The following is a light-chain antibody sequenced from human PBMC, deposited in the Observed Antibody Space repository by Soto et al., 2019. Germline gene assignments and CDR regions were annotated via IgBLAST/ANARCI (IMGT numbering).Light chain of an antibody. Sequence: QSALTQPASVSGSPGQSITISCTGTSSDGGGYNYVSWYQQQPGKAPKFMIYDVTNRPSGVSNRFSGSKSGNTASLTISGLQAEDEADYYCFSYTTSNTRQIVFGTVTKLTVL. CDR2: DVT. CDR1: SSDGGGYNY. J-gene: IGLJ1*01. CDR3: FSYTTSNTRQIV. V-gene: IGLV2-14*01.